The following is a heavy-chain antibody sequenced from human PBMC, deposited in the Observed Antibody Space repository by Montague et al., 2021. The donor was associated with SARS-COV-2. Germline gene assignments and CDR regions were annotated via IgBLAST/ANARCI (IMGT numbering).Heavy chain of an antibody. Sequence: ETLSLTCNVSGASINDYYWNWLRQSPGKRLEWIGYVYTAVRTSYNPSLKGRVTISLDTSKNQISLKLTSMTAADAAVYFCARRAAGGLFYFDYWGLGTLVSVAS. CDR3: ARRAAGGLFYFDY. CDR2: VYTAVRT. V-gene: IGHV4-59*01. CDR1: GASINDYY. J-gene: IGHJ4*02. D-gene: IGHD6-13*01.